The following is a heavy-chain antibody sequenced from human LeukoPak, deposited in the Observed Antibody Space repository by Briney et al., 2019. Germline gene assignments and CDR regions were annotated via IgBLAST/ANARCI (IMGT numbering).Heavy chain of an antibody. V-gene: IGHV4-39*01. D-gene: IGHD1-1*01. J-gene: IGHJ6*02. CDR1: GGSISSGIYY. Sequence: SETLSLTCTVSGGSISSGIYYWGWIRQPPGKGLEWIGSIYKSGTTYYNPSLKSGVTISVDTSKNQFSLKLSSVTAADTAVYYCARHPNDVDGMDVWGQGTTVTVSS. CDR2: IYKSGTT. CDR3: ARHPNDVDGMDV.